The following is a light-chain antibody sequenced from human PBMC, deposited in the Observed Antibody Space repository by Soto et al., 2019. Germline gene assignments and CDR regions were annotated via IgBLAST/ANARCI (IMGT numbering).Light chain of an antibody. CDR1: QTISTY. V-gene: IGKV1-39*01. J-gene: IGKJ4*01. CDR2: DAS. CDR3: QQSFSSLLS. Sequence: DIQMTQSPSSLSASLGDRVTITCRASQTISTYVTWYQQKPGKAPKALISDASTLQSGVPSRFSGSGSWTDFTLIISSLQPEDVATYYCQQSFSSLLSFGGGTQVEIK.